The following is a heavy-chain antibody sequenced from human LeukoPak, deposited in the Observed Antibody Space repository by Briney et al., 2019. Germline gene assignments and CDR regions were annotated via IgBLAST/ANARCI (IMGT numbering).Heavy chain of an antibody. V-gene: IGHV4-34*01. CDR3: ARGTGYPLIG. D-gene: IGHD3-22*01. CDR1: AASFSGYY. CDR2: INHSGST. J-gene: IGHJ4*02. Sequence: PSETLSLTCALYAASFSGYYWSWISHPPGKGLEWIGEINHSGSTNYNPSLKSRVTISVDTSKNQFSLKLSSATAADTAVYYCARGTGYPLIGWGQGTLVTVSS.